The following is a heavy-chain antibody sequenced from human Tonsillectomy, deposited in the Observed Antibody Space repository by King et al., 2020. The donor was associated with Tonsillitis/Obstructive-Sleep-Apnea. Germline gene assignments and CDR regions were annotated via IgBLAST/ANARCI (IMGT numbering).Heavy chain of an antibody. J-gene: IGHJ3*02. V-gene: IGHV3-7*03. CDR3: TRDRNYYVSGSYYDAFEI. CDR2: IKTDGSVT. Sequence: VQLVESGGGLVQPGESLTLSCAASGITFSKYWMTWVRQAPGKGLEWVANIKTDGSVTQYVDSVKGRFTISRDNAKNSLYLQMNSLRAEDTGVYYCTRDRNYYVSGSYYDAFEIWGQGTVVTVS. D-gene: IGHD3-10*01. CDR1: GITFSKYW.